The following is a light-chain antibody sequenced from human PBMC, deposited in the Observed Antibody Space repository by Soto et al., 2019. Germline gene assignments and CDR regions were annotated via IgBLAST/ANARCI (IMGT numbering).Light chain of an antibody. CDR1: QHIDLW. CDR3: HRAHTFPYT. CDR2: GAS. V-gene: IGKV1-12*01. Sequence: IQLTQSPSSVSASVGDRVTITGRANQHIDLWLAWFQQKPGKDPELLIYGASILESWVPSRFNGSRCGTDFTLSISGLQLEDLAPFYCHRAHTFPYTLGPGT. J-gene: IGKJ2*01.